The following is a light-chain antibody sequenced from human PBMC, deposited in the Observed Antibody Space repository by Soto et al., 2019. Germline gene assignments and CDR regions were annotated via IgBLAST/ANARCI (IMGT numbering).Light chain of an antibody. V-gene: IGKV3-15*01. CDR2: GAS. J-gene: IGKJ5*01. Sequence: EIVMTQSPYTLSVSPGEGPTLSCRVRQSIRSNLAAYQQRPGQAPRLLLYGASTRADGIPARFTGSGSGTAFTPTISSLQSEDFAVYYCQQYNNWPLITFGQGTRLEIK. CDR3: QQYNNWPLIT. CDR1: QSIRSN.